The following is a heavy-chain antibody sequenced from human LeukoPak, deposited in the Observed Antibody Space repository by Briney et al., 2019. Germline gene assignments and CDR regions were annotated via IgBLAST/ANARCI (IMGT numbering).Heavy chain of an antibody. CDR1: GGTFSSYA. CDR3: ASGYYYDSSGYPEGY. D-gene: IGHD3-22*01. J-gene: IGHJ4*02. Sequence: VASVKVSCKASGGTFSSYAISWVRQAPGQGLEWMGGIIPILGIANYAQKFQGRVTITADKSTSTAYMELSSLRSEDTAVYYCASGYYYDSSGYPEGYWGQGTLVTVSS. V-gene: IGHV1-69*10. CDR2: IIPILGIA.